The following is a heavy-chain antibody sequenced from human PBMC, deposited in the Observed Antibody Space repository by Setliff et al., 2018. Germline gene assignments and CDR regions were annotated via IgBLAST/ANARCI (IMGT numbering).Heavy chain of an antibody. CDR3: ARLALTGYDSSGYYYALEYYYYMDV. Sequence: GGSLRLSCAASGFTFDVYDLNWVRQAPGKGLEWVSSINWNGVSIGYADSVKGRFTISRDNANQSLYLQMNSLRAEDTAVYYCARLALTGYDSSGYYYALEYYYYMDVWGKGTTVTVSS. CDR2: INWNGVSI. D-gene: IGHD3-22*01. J-gene: IGHJ6*03. CDR1: GFTFDVYD. V-gene: IGHV3-20*04.